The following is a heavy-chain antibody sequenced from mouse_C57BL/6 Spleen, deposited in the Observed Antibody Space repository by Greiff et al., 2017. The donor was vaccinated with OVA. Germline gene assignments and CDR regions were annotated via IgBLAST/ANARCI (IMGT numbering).Heavy chain of an antibody. V-gene: IGHV1-82*01. CDR2: IYPGDGDT. D-gene: IGHD1-1*01. J-gene: IGHJ1*03. Sequence: QVQLQQSGPELVKPGASVKISCKASGYAFSSSWMNWVKQRPGKGLEWIGRIYPGDGDTNYNGKFKGKATLTADKSSSTAYMQLSSLTSEDSAVYFCSSMTTVVAHWYFDVWGTGTTVTVSS. CDR3: SSMTTVVAHWYFDV. CDR1: GYAFSSSW.